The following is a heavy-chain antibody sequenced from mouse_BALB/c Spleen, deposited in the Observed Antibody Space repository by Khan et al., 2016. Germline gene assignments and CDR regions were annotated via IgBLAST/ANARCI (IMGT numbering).Heavy chain of an antibody. V-gene: IGHV14-3*02. D-gene: IGHD2-4*01. Sequence: VQLQQSGAELVKPGASVKLSCTASGFNIKDTYMHWVKQRPEQGLEWIGRIDPANGNTKYDPKFQGKATIPADTSSNTAYLQLSSLTSEDTAVYYCARSPYDYDVGSAYWGQGTLVTVSA. J-gene: IGHJ3*01. CDR2: IDPANGNT. CDR3: ARSPYDYDVGSAY. CDR1: GFNIKDTY.